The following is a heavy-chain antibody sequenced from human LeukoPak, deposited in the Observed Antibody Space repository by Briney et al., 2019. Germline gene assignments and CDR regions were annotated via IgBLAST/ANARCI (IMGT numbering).Heavy chain of an antibody. V-gene: IGHV3-48*03. Sequence: GGSLRLSCAASGFTFSSYEMNWVRQAPGKGLEWVSYISSSGSTIYYADSVKGRFTICRDNAKNSLYLQMNSLRAEDTAVYYCARRRTAMEFDYWGQGTLVTVSS. D-gene: IGHD5-18*01. J-gene: IGHJ4*02. CDR1: GFTFSSYE. CDR2: ISSSGSTI. CDR3: ARRRTAMEFDY.